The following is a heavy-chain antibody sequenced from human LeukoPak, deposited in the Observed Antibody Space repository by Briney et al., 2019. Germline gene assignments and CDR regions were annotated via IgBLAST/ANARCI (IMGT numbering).Heavy chain of an antibody. V-gene: IGHV4-39*01. J-gene: IGHJ4*02. D-gene: IGHD1-26*01. Sequence: SETLSLTCTVSGGSISSSSYYWGWIRQPPGKGLEWIGSIYYSGSTYYNPSLKSRVIISVDTSKNQFSLKLSSVTAADTAVYYCARREVGATPDYWGQGTLVTVSS. CDR2: IYYSGST. CDR3: ARREVGATPDY. CDR1: GGSISSSSYY.